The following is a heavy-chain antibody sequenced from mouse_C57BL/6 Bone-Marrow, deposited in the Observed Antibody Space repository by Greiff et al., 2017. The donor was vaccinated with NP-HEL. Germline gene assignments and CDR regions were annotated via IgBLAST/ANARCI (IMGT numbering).Heavy chain of an antibody. CDR2: IYPGDGDT. V-gene: IGHV1-80*01. CDR1: GYEFSNYW. J-gene: IGHJ3*01. Sequence: QVQLQQSGAELVKPGASVKISCKASGYEFSNYWMNWVKQRPGKGLEWIGQIYPGDGDTNYNGKFKDKATLTADKSSSTAYMQLSRLATEDSAVYFCARGANWGQGTLVTVSA. CDR3: ARGAN.